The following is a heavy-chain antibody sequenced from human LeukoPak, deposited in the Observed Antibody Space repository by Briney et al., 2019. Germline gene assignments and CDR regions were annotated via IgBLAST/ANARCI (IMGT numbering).Heavy chain of an antibody. CDR3: ARHGSYGSGNYYNAPIDY. V-gene: IGHV4-34*01. CDR1: GGSFSGYY. Sequence: PSETLSLTCAVYGGSFSGYYWSWLRQPPGKGLEWVGEINHTEGTSDNPSLKSRVTISVDTSKNQFSLKLSSVTAADTAVYYCARHGSYGSGNYYNAPIDYWGQGTLVTVSS. CDR2: INHTEGT. D-gene: IGHD3-10*01. J-gene: IGHJ4*02.